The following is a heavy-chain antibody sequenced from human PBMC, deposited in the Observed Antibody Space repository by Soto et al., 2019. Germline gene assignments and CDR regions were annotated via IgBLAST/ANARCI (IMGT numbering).Heavy chain of an antibody. V-gene: IGHV3-30*18. D-gene: IGHD1-1*01. CDR3: VKGYWKGDV. CDR2: IAYDGRNK. CDR1: GFSVSNIY. Sequence: GGSLRLSCAASGFSVSNIYMSWVRQAPGKGLEWVAVIAYDGRNKYYADFVKGRFTISRDNSKNTLYLQMNSLRDEDTAVYHCVKGYWKGDVWGQGTTVTVSS. J-gene: IGHJ6*02.